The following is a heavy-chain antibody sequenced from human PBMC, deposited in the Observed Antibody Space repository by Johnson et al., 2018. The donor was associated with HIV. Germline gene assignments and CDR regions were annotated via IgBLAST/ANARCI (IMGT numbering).Heavy chain of an antibody. J-gene: IGHJ3*02. V-gene: IGHV3-66*01. Sequence: VQLVESGGGLVQPGGSLRLSCAASGFSVSSNYMSWVRHAPGKGLEWVSVISSGVDTYYADSVRGRFTISRDNSKNTLYLQMNSLRAEDTAVYYCARDGESQQLPLGDAFDIWGQGTMVTVSS. D-gene: IGHD6-13*01. CDR2: ISSGVDT. CDR3: ARDGESQQLPLGDAFDI. CDR1: GFSVSSNY.